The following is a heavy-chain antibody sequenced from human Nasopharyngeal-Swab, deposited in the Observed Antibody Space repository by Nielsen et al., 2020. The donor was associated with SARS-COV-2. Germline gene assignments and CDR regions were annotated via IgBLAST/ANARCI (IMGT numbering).Heavy chain of an antibody. CDR2: INHSGST. D-gene: IGHD1-14*01. Sequence: SKTLSLTCAVYGGSFSGYYWSWIRQPPGKGLEWIGEINHSGSTNYNPSLKSRVTISVDTSKNQFSLKLSSVTAADTAVYYCARVPATGCLIDYWGQGTLVTVSS. J-gene: IGHJ4*02. CDR3: ARVPATGCLIDY. CDR1: GGSFSGYY. V-gene: IGHV4-34*01.